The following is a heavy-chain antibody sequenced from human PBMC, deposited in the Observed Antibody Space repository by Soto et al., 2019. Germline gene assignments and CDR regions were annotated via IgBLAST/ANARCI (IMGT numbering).Heavy chain of an antibody. CDR1: GFTFSNAW. Sequence: GGSLRLSCTGSGFTFSNAWMSWVRQAPGKGLEWVGRIRSKRYGEASDYAAPVKGRFIISRDDSQNTWFLQMNGLKTEDTAVYYCTVDNVPGAMGHFWHCWGHGTLVTVSS. CDR3: TVDNVPGAMGHFWHC. CDR2: IRSKRYGEAS. J-gene: IGHJ4*01. V-gene: IGHV3-15*01. D-gene: IGHD2-2*01.